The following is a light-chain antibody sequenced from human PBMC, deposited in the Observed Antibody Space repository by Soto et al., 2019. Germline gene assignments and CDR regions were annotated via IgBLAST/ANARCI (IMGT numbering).Light chain of an antibody. Sequence: QSVLTQPPSVSGAPGQRVTISCAGSSSNIGAGYDVHWYQQLPGTAPKLLIYDSHNRPSGVHDRFSASRSGTSASLAITGLQAEEEAGYYCQSFDSSLSGSGVFGTGTKVTGL. V-gene: IGLV1-40*01. CDR3: QSFDSSLSGSGV. CDR2: DSH. CDR1: SSNIGAGYD. J-gene: IGLJ1*01.